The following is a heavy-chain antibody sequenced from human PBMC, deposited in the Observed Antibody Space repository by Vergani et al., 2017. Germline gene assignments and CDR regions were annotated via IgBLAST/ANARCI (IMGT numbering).Heavy chain of an antibody. CDR2: IYSTGST. V-gene: IGHV4-59*13. J-gene: IGHJ6*02. CDR1: GGSFNTYY. CDR3: ARVMYRDEASTGYRLEGMDI. D-gene: IGHD3-9*01. Sequence: QVQLEESGPGLVKPSETLSLTCTVSGGSFNTYYWSWIRQSPAKGLDWIGYIYSTGSTNYNPSLNSRVTMSVDTSKNQFSLKLRSVTAADTAVYFCARVMYRDEASTGYRLEGMDIWGQGTTVT.